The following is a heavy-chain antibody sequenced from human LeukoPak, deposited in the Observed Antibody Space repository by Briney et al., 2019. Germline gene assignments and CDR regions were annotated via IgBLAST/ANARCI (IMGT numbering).Heavy chain of an antibody. Sequence: SETLSLTCTVSGDSISSHFWSWIRQPPGKGLEWIGYIHYSGSTNYNPSFKSRVTISVDTSKNQFSLRLSSVAAADTAVYYCARRQGTTTGTTIYYYYYMDVWGKGTTVTVSS. D-gene: IGHD1-1*01. J-gene: IGHJ6*03. CDR2: IHYSGST. V-gene: IGHV4-59*11. CDR1: GDSISSHF. CDR3: ARRQGTTTGTTIYYYYYMDV.